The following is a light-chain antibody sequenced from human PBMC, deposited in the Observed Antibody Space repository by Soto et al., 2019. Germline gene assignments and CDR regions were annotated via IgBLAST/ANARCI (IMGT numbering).Light chain of an antibody. J-gene: IGKJ1*01. CDR2: VSS. V-gene: IGKV3D-15*01. Sequence: EIVLTQSPGTLSVSPGDRVTLSCRASQSISINLAWYQHKPGQAPRLLIHVSSTRATGVPARISGSGSGTEFTLTISSLQSEDFAVYYFKQFRNXPWTSGQGTKV. CDR1: QSISIN. CDR3: KQFRNXPWT.